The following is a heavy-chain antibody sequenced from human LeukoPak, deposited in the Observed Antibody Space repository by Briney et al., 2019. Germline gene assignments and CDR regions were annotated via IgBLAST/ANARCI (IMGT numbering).Heavy chain of an antibody. Sequence: PGGSLRLSCAASGFTFSKFWMTWVRQAPGKGLEWVATIKQDGSEKYSADSVRGRLSISRDNANSTLYLHMNGLGVEDTAVYFCARAWSYLTLDYWGQGALVTVSS. V-gene: IGHV3-7*01. J-gene: IGHJ4*02. D-gene: IGHD1-26*01. CDR1: GFTFSKFW. CDR3: ARAWSYLTLDY. CDR2: IKQDGSEK.